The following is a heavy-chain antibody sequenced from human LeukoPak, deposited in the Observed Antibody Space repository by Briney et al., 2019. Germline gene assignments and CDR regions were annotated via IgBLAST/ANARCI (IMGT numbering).Heavy chain of an antibody. CDR1: GYSFTSYW. CDR3: ARLEKTVTYDLHY. Sequence: GESLKISCKGSGYSFTSYWISWARQMPGKGLEWMGRIDPSDSYTNYSPSFQGHVTISADKSISTAYLQWSSLKASDTAMYYCARLEKTVTYDLHYWGQGTLVTVSS. CDR2: IDPSDSYT. D-gene: IGHD4-17*01. J-gene: IGHJ4*02. V-gene: IGHV5-10-1*01.